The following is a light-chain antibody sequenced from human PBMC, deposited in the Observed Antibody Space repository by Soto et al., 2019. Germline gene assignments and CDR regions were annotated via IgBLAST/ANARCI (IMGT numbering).Light chain of an antibody. CDR1: QSVRSSY. CDR3: QQYGSSPS. CDR2: GAS. J-gene: IGKJ5*01. Sequence: EIVLTQSPGTLSLSPGGRSTLSCRALQSVRSSYLAWYQQKPGQAPRLLIHGASSRATGIPDRLSGSGSGTDFTLTISRLEPEYSAVYYCQQYGSSPSFGQGTRLEIK. V-gene: IGKV3-20*01.